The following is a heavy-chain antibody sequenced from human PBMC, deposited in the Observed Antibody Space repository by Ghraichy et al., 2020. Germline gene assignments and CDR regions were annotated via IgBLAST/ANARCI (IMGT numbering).Heavy chain of an antibody. D-gene: IGHD1-26*01. J-gene: IGHJ4*02. CDR1: GFTFSSYW. Sequence: GESLNISCAASGFTFSSYWMSWVRQAPGKGLEWVANIKQDESEKYYVDSVKGRFTISRDNVKNSLDLQMNSLGPEDTAVYYCARDKIVGATHFDYWGQGTLVTVSS. V-gene: IGHV3-7*03. CDR3: ARDKIVGATHFDY. CDR2: IKQDESEK.